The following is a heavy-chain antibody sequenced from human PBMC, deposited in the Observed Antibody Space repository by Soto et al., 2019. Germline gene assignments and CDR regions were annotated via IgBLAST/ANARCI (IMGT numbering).Heavy chain of an antibody. J-gene: IGHJ4*02. V-gene: IGHV3-30-3*01. CDR3: ARVGGSGSYKFDY. CDR1: GFTFSSYA. Sequence: GGSLRLSCAASGFTFSSYAMHWVRQAPGKGLEWVAVISYDGSNKYYADSVKGRFTISRDNSKNTLYLQMNSLRAEDTAVYYCARVGGSGSYKFDYWGQGTMVTVSS. D-gene: IGHD3-10*01. CDR2: ISYDGSNK.